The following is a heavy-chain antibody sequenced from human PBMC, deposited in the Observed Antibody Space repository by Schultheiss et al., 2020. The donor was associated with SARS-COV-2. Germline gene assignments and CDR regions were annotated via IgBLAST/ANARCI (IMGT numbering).Heavy chain of an antibody. D-gene: IGHD3-22*01. CDR3: ARDFPYYYDSSGYWNYYYYYYMDV. CDR1: GGSISSYY. CDR2: IYYSGST. Sequence: SETLSLTCTVSGGSISSYYWSWIRQPPGKGLEWIGYIYYSGSTYYNPSLKSRVTISVDTSKNQFSLKLSSVTAADTAVYYCARDFPYYYDSSGYWNYYYYYYMDVWGKGTTVTVSS. J-gene: IGHJ6*03. V-gene: IGHV4-59*08.